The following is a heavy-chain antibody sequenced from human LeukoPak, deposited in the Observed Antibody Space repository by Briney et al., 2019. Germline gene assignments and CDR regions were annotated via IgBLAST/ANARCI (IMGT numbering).Heavy chain of an antibody. V-gene: IGHV3-23*01. CDR3: AKEGRGWFGEPRERYYFDY. D-gene: IGHD3-10*01. CDR1: GFTFSSYG. CDR2: ISGSGVGT. Sequence: GGSLRLSCAASGFTFSSYGMTWVRQAPGKGLEWVSGISGSGVGTYYADSVKGRFTISRDNSKNTLYLQMNSLRAEDTAVYYCAKEGRGWFGEPRERYYFDYWGQGTLVTVSS. J-gene: IGHJ4*02.